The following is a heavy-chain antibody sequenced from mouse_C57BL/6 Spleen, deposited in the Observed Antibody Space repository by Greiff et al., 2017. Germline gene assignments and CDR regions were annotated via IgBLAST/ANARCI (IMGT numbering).Heavy chain of an antibody. V-gene: IGHV5-16*01. CDR1: GFTFSDYY. D-gene: IGHD2-3*01. J-gene: IGHJ2*01. Sequence: EVKLVESEGGLVQPGSSMKLSCTASGFTFSDYYMAWVRQVPEKGLEWVANINYDGSSTYYLDSLKSRFIISRDNAKNILYLQMSSLKSEDTATYYCAREGDGYHYFDYWGRGTTLTVSS. CDR3: AREGDGYHYFDY. CDR2: INYDGSST.